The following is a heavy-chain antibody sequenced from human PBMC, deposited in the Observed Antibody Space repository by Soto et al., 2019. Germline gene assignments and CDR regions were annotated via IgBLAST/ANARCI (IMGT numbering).Heavy chain of an antibody. CDR1: GSSISSSNW. CDR2: IYHSGST. J-gene: IGHJ4*02. Sequence: SETLSLTCAVSGSSISSSNWWSWVRQPPGKGLEWIGEIYHSGSTNYNPSLKSRVTISVDKSKNQFSLKLSSVTAADTAVYYCARYRYCSGGSCSYYFDYWGQGTLVTVSS. D-gene: IGHD2-15*01. CDR3: ARYRYCSGGSCSYYFDY. V-gene: IGHV4-4*02.